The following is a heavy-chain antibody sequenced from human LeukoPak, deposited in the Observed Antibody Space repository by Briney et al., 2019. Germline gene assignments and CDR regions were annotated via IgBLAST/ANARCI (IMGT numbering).Heavy chain of an antibody. V-gene: IGHV4-59*01. CDR3: ARGVYIAAAQYGY. CDR2: IYYSGTT. J-gene: IGHJ4*02. D-gene: IGHD6-13*01. Sequence: SETLSLTCTVSGGSISSYYWSWIRQPPGKGLEWIGYIYYSGTTNYNPSLKSQVTISVDTSKNQFSLKLSSVTAADTAVYYCARGVYIAAAQYGYWGQGTLVTVSS. CDR1: GGSISSYY.